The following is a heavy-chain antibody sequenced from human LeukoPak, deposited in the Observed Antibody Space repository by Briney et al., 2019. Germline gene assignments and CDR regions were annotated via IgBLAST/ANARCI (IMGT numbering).Heavy chain of an antibody. D-gene: IGHD3-16*01. CDR1: GFTFSDAW. J-gene: IGHJ6*02. CDR3: ATVPPVSTGLYSYYGMDV. CDR2: TKSYSDGGAI. V-gene: IGHV3-15*07. Sequence: GGSLRLSCAVSGFTFSDAWIHWVRQAPGKGLEWVGRTKSYSDGGAIDYAAPVKGRFIISRDDSRNTVYLQMNSLRTDDTGVYFCATVPPVSTGLYSYYGMDVWGQGTTVTVSS.